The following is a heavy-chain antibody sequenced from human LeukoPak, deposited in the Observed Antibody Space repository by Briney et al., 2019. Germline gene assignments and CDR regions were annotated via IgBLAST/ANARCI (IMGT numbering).Heavy chain of an antibody. D-gene: IGHD6-19*01. CDR2: INWNGGNT. J-gene: IGHJ4*02. V-gene: IGHV3-20*04. CDR1: GFTFDDYG. CDR3: GRDLSGWYGPDY. Sequence: GGSLRLSCAASGFTFDDYGMSWVRQAPGKGLEWVAGINWNGGNTGYSDSVKGRFTISRDDAKNSLYLQMDSLRAEDTALYYCGRDLSGWYGPDYWGQGTLVTVSS.